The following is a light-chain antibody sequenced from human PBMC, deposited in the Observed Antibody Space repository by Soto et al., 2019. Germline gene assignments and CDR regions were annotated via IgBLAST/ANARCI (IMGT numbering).Light chain of an antibody. J-gene: IGKJ1*01. CDR2: GVS. CDR1: QSVGDTF. CDR3: GQFVSSPPRT. Sequence: EIVLTQSPGTLSLSPGEKATLSCRASQSVGDTFLSWYQQKPGLAPRLLIYGVSNRATGIPDRFNGSGSGTDFILTISRLEPEDFALYYCGQFVSSPPRTFGQGTKVEIK. V-gene: IGKV3-20*01.